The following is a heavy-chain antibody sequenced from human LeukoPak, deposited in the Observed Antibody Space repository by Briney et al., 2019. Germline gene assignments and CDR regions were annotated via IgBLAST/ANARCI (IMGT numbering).Heavy chain of an antibody. Sequence: GGSLRLSCAASGLTFSSYGMHWVRQAPGKGLEWVTFIRYDGSNKYYADSVKGRFTISRDNSKNTLYLQMNSLRPEDTAVYYCAKDVYYDILTGYQAGLFDPWGQGTLVTVSS. D-gene: IGHD3-9*01. J-gene: IGHJ5*02. V-gene: IGHV3-30*02. CDR2: IRYDGSNK. CDR3: AKDVYYDILTGYQAGLFDP. CDR1: GLTFSSYG.